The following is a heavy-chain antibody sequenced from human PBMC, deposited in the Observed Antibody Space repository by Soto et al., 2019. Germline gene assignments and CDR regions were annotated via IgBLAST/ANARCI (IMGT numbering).Heavy chain of an antibody. CDR1: GYSFTNND. V-gene: IGHV1-8*01. CDR2: MNPGSGDT. CDR3: ARGHCSSTSCYGSDYYYGLEV. J-gene: IGHJ6*02. D-gene: IGHD2-2*01. Sequence: ASVKVSCKASGYSFTNNDVSWVRQATGQGLEWMGWMNPGSGDTGYAHKFQGRVTMTRDISIATAYMELSSLRSDDTAMFYCARGHCSSTSCYGSDYYYGLEVWGQGTTVNVSS.